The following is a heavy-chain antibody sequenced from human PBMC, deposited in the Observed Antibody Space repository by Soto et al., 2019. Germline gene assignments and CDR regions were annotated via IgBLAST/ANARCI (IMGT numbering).Heavy chain of an antibody. CDR1: GYSISTSW. V-gene: IGHV5-51*01. J-gene: IGHJ4*02. D-gene: IGHD2-21*01. CDR2: IYPGDSDT. Sequence: GESLKISCQGSGYSISTSWIGWVRQMPGKGLEWMGIIYPGDSDTRYSPSFQGQVTISADKSISTAFLQWSSLKASDTATYYCARTTIAGIRGYFDYWGQGTLVTVSS. CDR3: ARTTIAGIRGYFDY.